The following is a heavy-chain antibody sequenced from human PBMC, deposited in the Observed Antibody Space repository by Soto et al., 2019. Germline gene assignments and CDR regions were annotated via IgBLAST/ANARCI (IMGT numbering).Heavy chain of an antibody. Sequence: PGGSLRLSCAASGFTFDDYAMHWVRQAPGKGLEWVSGISWNSGSIGYADSVKGRFTISRDNAKNSLYLQMNSLRAEDTALYYCAKDMKYSSSSRGYYYYYYGMDVWGQGTTVTVSS. CDR2: ISWNSGSI. J-gene: IGHJ6*02. CDR1: GFTFDDYA. CDR3: AKDMKYSSSSRGYYYYYYGMDV. V-gene: IGHV3-9*01. D-gene: IGHD6-6*01.